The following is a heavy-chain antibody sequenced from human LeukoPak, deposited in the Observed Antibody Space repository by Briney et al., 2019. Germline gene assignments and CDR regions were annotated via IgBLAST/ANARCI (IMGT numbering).Heavy chain of an antibody. CDR1: GFTFIGYY. V-gene: IGHV1-2*02. Sequence: ASVKVSCKASGFTFIGYYIHWVRQAPGQGLEWMGWINPNSGDTNYAQKFQGTNYAQKSQGRVTMTRDTSISTAYMELNRLRSDDTAVYYCAKTKNYYSYYLDVWGKGTTVTVSS. CDR2: INPNSGDTNYAQKFQGT. CDR3: AKTKNYYSYYLDV. D-gene: IGHD1-14*01. J-gene: IGHJ6*03.